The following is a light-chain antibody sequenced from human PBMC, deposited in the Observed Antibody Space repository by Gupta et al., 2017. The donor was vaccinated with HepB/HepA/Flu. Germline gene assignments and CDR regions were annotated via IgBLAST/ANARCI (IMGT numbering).Light chain of an antibody. Sequence: DIQMTQSPSSLSASVGDRVTITCQTSQDIANYLNCYLQKPGKAPKLLIYSSSKLETGVTSRFRGSGSGTGFTFTISSLQPEDVGTYYWQQDHDLPLFGRGTKVEIK. CDR2: SSS. CDR1: QDIANY. CDR3: QQDHDLPL. V-gene: IGKV1-33*01. J-gene: IGKJ4*01.